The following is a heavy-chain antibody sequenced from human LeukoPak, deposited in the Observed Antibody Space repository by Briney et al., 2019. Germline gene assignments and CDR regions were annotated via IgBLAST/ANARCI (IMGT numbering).Heavy chain of an antibody. D-gene: IGHD1-26*01. V-gene: IGHV1-69*13. CDR1: GGTFSSYA. CDR2: IIPIFGTA. Sequence: ASVKVSCKASGGTFSSYAISWVRQAPGQGLEWMGGIIPIFGTANYAQKFQGRVTITPDESTSTAYMELSSLRSEDTAVYYCANTQRELLHFDYWGQGTLVTVSS. CDR3: ANTQRELLHFDY. J-gene: IGHJ4*02.